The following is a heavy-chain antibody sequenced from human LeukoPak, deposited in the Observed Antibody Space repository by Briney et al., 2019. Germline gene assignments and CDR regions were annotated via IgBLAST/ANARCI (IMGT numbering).Heavy chain of an antibody. Sequence: GGSLRLSCAASGFTFSSYGMHWVRQAPGKGLEWVAVISYDGSNKYYADSVKGRFTISRDNSKNTLYLQMNSLRAEDTAVYYCAKDLEMATIEYWGQGTLVTVSS. J-gene: IGHJ4*02. CDR1: GFTFSSYG. CDR2: ISYDGSNK. D-gene: IGHD5-24*01. V-gene: IGHV3-30*18. CDR3: AKDLEMATIEY.